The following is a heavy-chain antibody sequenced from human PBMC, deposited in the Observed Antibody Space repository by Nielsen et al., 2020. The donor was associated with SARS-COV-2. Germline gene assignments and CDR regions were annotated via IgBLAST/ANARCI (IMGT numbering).Heavy chain of an antibody. CDR1: GFTFSGSN. CDR2: IRSTARNYAT. D-gene: IGHD1-1*01. V-gene: IGHV3-73*01. J-gene: IGHJ5*02. Sequence: GGSLRPSCVASGFTFSGSNIHWVRPASGNGLEWVGRIRSTARNYATTYPASVKGRFTLSRDDSNSTAYLQMNSLKTEDSAVYYCTTTADQFYLWGQGTLVTVSS. CDR3: TTTADQFYL.